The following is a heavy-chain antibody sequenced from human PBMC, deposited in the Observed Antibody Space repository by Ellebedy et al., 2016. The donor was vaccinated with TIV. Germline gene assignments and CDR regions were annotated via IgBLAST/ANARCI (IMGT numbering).Heavy chain of an antibody. J-gene: IGHJ6*02. CDR1: AGSISSGGYS. Sequence: SETLSLXXAVSAGSISSGGYSWSWLRQPPGKGLEWIGYIYHSGSTYYNPSLKSRVTISVDRSKNQFSLKLSSVTAADTAVYYCARVSHMVRGVIGYYYGMDVWGQGTTVTVSS. V-gene: IGHV4-30-2*01. CDR3: ARVSHMVRGVIGYYYGMDV. CDR2: IYHSGST. D-gene: IGHD3-10*01.